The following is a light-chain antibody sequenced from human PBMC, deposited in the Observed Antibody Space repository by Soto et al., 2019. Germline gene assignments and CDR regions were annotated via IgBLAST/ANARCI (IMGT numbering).Light chain of an antibody. Sequence: QSVLTQPASVSGSPGQSITISCTGTSSDVGGYNYVSWYQQHPGKAPKLLIYEVSHRPSGVSNRFSGSKSGNTASLTISGLQAEDEADYYCSSYTSSNTLLYVFGTGTKVTAL. CDR1: SSDVGGYNY. CDR2: EVS. J-gene: IGLJ1*01. CDR3: SSYTSSNTLLYV. V-gene: IGLV2-14*01.